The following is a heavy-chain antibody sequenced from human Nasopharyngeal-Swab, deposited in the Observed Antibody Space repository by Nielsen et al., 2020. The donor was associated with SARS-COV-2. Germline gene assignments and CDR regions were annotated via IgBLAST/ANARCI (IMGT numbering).Heavy chain of an antibody. D-gene: IGHD3-22*01. J-gene: IGHJ4*02. Sequence: WILQPPGKGLEWIGSIYHSGSTYYNPSLKSRVTISVDTSKNQFSLKLSSVTAADTAVYYCARAGFDSSGYLPDYWGQGTLVTVSS. CDR2: IYHSGST. V-gene: IGHV4-38-2*02. CDR3: ARAGFDSSGYLPDY.